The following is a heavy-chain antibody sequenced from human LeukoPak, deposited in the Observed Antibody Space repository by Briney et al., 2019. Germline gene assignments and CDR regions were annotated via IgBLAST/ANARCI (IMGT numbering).Heavy chain of an antibody. CDR1: GYTFTGYY. CDR3: ARQFLGYCSGGSCYGGY. J-gene: IGHJ4*02. D-gene: IGHD2-15*01. Sequence: GASVKVSCKASGYTFTGYYMHWVRQAPGQGLEWMGWINPNSGGTNYAQKFQGRVTMTRDTSISTAYMELSRLRSDDTAVYYCARQFLGYCSGGSCYGGYWGQGTLVTVSS. V-gene: IGHV1-2*02. CDR2: INPNSGGT.